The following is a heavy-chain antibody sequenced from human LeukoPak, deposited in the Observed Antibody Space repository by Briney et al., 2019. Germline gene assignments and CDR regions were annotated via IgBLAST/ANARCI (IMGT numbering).Heavy chain of an antibody. CDR3: AKPSSRAGTTGVDY. D-gene: IGHD1-1*01. Sequence: GGSLRLSCAASGFTFSSYAMSWVRQAPGKGLEWVSAISGSGGSTYYADSVKGRFTISRDNSKNTLYLQMNSLRAEDTAVYYCAKPSSRAGTTGVDYWGQGTLVTVSS. V-gene: IGHV3-23*01. CDR1: GFTFSSYA. CDR2: ISGSGGST. J-gene: IGHJ4*02.